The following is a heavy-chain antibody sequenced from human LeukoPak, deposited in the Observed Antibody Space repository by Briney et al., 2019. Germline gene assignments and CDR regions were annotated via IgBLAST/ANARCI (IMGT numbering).Heavy chain of an antibody. CDR2: ISSSSSTI. CDR1: GFILSSYS. V-gene: IGHV3-48*02. J-gene: IGHJ4*02. D-gene: IGHD5-18*01. CDR3: ARVRGYTYADY. Sequence: PGGSLRLSCAASGFILSSYSMNWVRQAPGKGLEWVSYISSSSSTIYYADSVKGRFTISRDNAKNSLYPQMNSLRDEDTAVYYCARVRGYTYADYWGQGTLVTVSS.